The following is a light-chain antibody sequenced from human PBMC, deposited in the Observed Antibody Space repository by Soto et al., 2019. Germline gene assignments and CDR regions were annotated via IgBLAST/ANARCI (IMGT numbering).Light chain of an antibody. V-gene: IGKV1-33*01. Sequence: DLQMTQSPSSLSASVGDRVSITCQASQDISNYLYWYQQKPGKAPKLLIYDASNLETGVPSRFSGSGSGTDFTFTISTLQPEDIATYYCPQYDNLPLTFGPGTKVDIK. CDR1: QDISNY. J-gene: IGKJ3*01. CDR2: DAS. CDR3: PQYDNLPLT.